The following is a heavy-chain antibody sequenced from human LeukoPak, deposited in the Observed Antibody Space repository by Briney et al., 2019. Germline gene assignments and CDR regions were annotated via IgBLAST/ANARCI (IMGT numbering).Heavy chain of an antibody. J-gene: IGHJ4*02. Sequence: PSETLSLTSTIPTRSISCGGYSLSWIRQHPGQGLEWIGYIYYSGSTYYNPSLKSRVTISVDTSENQFSLNLSPVTAADTAVYCSASDRVRTGVDRALAYWGQGTLVTVSS. CDR2: IYYSGST. V-gene: IGHV4-31*02. CDR3: ASDRVRTGVDRALAY. D-gene: IGHD5-12*01. CDR1: TRSISCGGYS.